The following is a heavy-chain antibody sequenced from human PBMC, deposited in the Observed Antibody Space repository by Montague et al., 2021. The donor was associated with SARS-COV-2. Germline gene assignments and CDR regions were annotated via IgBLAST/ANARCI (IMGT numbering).Heavy chain of an antibody. V-gene: IGHV4-59*08. D-gene: IGHD3-16*01. Sequence: SETLSLTCTVSGGSISPDYWTWIRQPPGMGLEWIGFVYYRGNTYYNPSLRGRVTISVDTSSNHFSLTLSSVTAADTAIYYCARHYDHSSRVDSWGQGTLVTVSS. CDR3: ARHYDHSSRVDS. CDR1: GGSISPDY. J-gene: IGHJ4*02. CDR2: VYYRGNT.